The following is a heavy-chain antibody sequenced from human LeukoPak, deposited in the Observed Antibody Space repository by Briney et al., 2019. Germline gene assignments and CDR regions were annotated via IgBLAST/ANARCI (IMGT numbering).Heavy chain of an antibody. CDR1: GGTFSSYA. CDR2: IIPIFGTA. Sequence: SVKVSCKASGGTFSSYAISWVRQAPGQGLEWMGGIIPIFGTANYAQKFQGRVTITADKSTSTAYMEQSSLRSEDTAVYYCAARFYDILTGNYYYGMDVWGKGTTVTVSS. V-gene: IGHV1-69*06. D-gene: IGHD3-9*01. J-gene: IGHJ6*04. CDR3: AARFYDILTGNYYYGMDV.